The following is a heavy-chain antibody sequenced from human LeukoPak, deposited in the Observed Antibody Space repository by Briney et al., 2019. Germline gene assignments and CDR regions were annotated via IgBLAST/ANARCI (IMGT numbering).Heavy chain of an antibody. V-gene: IGHV3-21*01. D-gene: IGHD4-23*01. CDR2: ISSSSSYI. Sequence: PGGSLRLSCAASGFTFSSYSMNWVRQAPGKGLEWVSSISSSSSYIYYADSVKGRFTISRDNAKNSLYLQMNSLRAEDTAVYYCARDSLIGDNLNWFDPWGQGTLVTVSS. CDR1: GFTFSSYS. CDR3: ARDSLIGDNLNWFDP. J-gene: IGHJ5*02.